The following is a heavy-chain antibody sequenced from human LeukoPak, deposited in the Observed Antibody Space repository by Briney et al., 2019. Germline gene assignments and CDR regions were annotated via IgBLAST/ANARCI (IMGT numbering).Heavy chain of an antibody. CDR3: ARDWDSSGWYRNNWFDP. J-gene: IGHJ5*02. CDR2: ISAYNGNT. Sequence: ASVKVSCKASGYTFTSYGISWVRQAPGQGLEWMGWISAYNGNTNYAQKLQDRVTMTTDTSTSTAYMELRSLRSDDTAVYYCARDWDSSGWYRNNWFDPWGQGTLVTVSS. CDR1: GYTFTSYG. D-gene: IGHD6-19*01. V-gene: IGHV1-18*01.